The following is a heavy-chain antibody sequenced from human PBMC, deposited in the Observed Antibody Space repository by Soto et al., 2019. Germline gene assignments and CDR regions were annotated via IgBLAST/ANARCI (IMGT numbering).Heavy chain of an antibody. CDR3: ARDCSSTSCYMSNYYGMDV. D-gene: IGHD2-2*02. Sequence: PSVTLSLTCTVSGGSVSSGSYYWSWIRQPPGKGLEWIGYIYYSGSTNYNPSLKSRVTISVDTSKNQFSLKLNSVTAADTAVYYCARDCSSTSCYMSNYYGMDVSGQGTTVTVSS. J-gene: IGHJ6*02. CDR1: GGSVSSGSYY. V-gene: IGHV4-61*01. CDR2: IYYSGST.